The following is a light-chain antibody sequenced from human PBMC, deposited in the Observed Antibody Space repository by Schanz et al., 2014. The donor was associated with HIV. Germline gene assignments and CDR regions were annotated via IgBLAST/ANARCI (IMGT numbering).Light chain of an antibody. J-gene: IGLJ3*02. Sequence: QSVLTQPPSVSGAPGQRVTISCTGSSSNIGSVYDVHWYQQLPGTAPKHLIFANSDRPSGVPDRFSGSKSGTSASLAISGLQSDDEADYYCAGWDDGLNGWVFGGGTKLTVL. CDR2: ANS. CDR1: SSNIGSVYD. V-gene: IGLV1-40*01. CDR3: AGWDDGLNGWV.